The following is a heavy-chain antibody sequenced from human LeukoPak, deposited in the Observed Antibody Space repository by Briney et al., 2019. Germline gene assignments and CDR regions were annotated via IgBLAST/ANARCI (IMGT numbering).Heavy chain of an antibody. CDR3: ARVVYSHYWPEGMDV. D-gene: IGHD4-11*01. Sequence: SETLSLTCTVSGDSTSGYYWTWIRQPPGKRLEWIGYMYYSGTTKYNPSLESRVTISEDTSKNQFSLMLTSVTAADTAVYYCARVVYSHYWPEGMDVWGQGTTVTASS. J-gene: IGHJ6*02. CDR2: MYYSGTT. CDR1: GDSTSGYY. V-gene: IGHV4-59*01.